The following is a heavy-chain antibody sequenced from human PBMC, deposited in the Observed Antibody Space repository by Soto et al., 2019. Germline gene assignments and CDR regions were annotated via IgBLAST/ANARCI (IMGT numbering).Heavy chain of an antibody. CDR2: SRNRVHGYTT. V-gene: IGHV3-72*01. CDR1: GFSFSDHF. CDR3: GGGATGIDPLQH. D-gene: IGHD6-13*01. J-gene: IGHJ1*01. Sequence: EVQVVDSGGGFVQPGGSLRLSCAASGFSFSDHFMDWVRQAPGKGLEWVGRSRNRVHGYTTEYAASVKGRFTVSRDDSRTGLYLEMSRLEIEDTAVYFCGGGATGIDPLQHWGQGTLVTVSS.